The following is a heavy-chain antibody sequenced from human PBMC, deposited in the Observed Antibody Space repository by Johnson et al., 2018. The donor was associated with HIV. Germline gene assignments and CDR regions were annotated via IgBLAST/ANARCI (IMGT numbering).Heavy chain of an antibody. CDR1: GFTFSSYA. J-gene: IGHJ3*02. CDR2: ISYDGSDK. Sequence: QVQLVESGGGVVQPGRSLRLSCAASGFTFSSYAMHWVRQAPGKGLEWVAVISYDGSDKYYAESVKGRFTISRDDSKNTLYLQMGSLRAEDMAVYFCASISLGAFDIWGQGTLVTVSS. CDR3: ASISLGAFDI. V-gene: IGHV3-30*14.